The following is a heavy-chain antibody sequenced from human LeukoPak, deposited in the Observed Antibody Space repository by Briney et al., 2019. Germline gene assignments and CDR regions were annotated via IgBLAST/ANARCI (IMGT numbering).Heavy chain of an antibody. J-gene: IGHJ3*02. CDR1: GGSISSYY. D-gene: IGHD6-13*01. V-gene: IGHV4-59*01. CDR2: IYHSGST. Sequence: SETLSLTCTVSGGSISSYYWSWIRQPPGKGLEWIGSIYHSGSTYYNPSLKSRVTISVDTSKNQFSLKLSSVTAADTAVYYCATSIAAAGDDAFDIWGQGTMVTVSS. CDR3: ATSIAAAGDDAFDI.